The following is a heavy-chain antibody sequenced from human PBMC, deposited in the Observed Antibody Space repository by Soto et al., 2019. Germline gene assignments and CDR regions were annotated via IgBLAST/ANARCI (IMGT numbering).Heavy chain of an antibody. CDR2: IYPSDSDT. CDR1: GYHFTNYW. CDR3: ARPIGALSTTDFTY. Sequence: EVQLVQSGAEVKKSGESLKISCKGSGYHFTNYWIGWVRQVPGKGLEWMGFIYPSDSDTRYSPSFQGQVTISADKSISTAYLQGSSLKASDTAMYYCARPIGALSTTDFTYWGQGTLVTVSS. D-gene: IGHD3-22*01. V-gene: IGHV5-51*01. J-gene: IGHJ4*02.